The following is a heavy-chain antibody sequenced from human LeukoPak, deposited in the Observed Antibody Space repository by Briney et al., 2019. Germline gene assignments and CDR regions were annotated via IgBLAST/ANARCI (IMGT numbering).Heavy chain of an antibody. V-gene: IGHV3-21*01. CDR3: AREPRGERFSDY. D-gene: IGHD3-16*01. J-gene: IGHJ4*02. Sequence: GGSLRLSCAASGFTFSSYSMNWVRQAPGKGLEWVSSISSSSSYIYYADSVKGRFTISRDNAKNSLYLQMNSLRAEDTAVYYCAREPRGERFSDYWGQGTLVTVSS. CDR2: ISSSSSYI. CDR1: GFTFSSYS.